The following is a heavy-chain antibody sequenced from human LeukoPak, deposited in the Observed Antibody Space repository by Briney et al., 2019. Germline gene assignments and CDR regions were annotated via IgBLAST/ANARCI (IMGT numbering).Heavy chain of an antibody. CDR1: GFTFSSYS. D-gene: IGHD5-24*01. V-gene: IGHV3-48*01. J-gene: IGHJ3*02. Sequence: PGGSLRLSCAASGFTFSSYSMNWVRQAPGKGLEWVSYISSSSSTIYYADSVKGRFTISRDNAKKSLYLQMNSLRAEDTAVYYCASTSWLQFNAFDIWGQGTMVTVSS. CDR3: ASTSWLQFNAFDI. CDR2: ISSSSSTI.